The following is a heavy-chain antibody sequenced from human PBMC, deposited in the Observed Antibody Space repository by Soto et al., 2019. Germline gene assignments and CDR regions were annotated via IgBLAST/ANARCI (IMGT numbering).Heavy chain of an antibody. Sequence: QLQLVESGGGVVQSGTSRRLSCVASGFTFSSYSMHWVRQAPGKGLEWVAVISYDGSNTFYADSVKGRFTISRDNSRNTLFLQMNSLTAADAGFYYCVRAEFATSSGGAKFFAWGQATVVTVSS. CDR1: GFTFSSYS. D-gene: IGHD6-6*01. CDR3: VRAEFATSSGGAKFFA. CDR2: ISYDGSNT. J-gene: IGHJ5*02. V-gene: IGHV3-30*03.